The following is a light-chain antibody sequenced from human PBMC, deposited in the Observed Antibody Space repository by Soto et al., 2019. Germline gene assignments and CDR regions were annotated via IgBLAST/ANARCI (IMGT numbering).Light chain of an antibody. CDR3: AAWDARLSAWV. CDR2: TNY. Sequence: QSVLTQPPSASGTPGQRVTISCSGSSSNIGSDYVYWLQQLPGTAPKLLIYTNYQRPSGVPDRFSGSKSGTSASLAISGLRSEDEADYWCAAWDARLSAWVFGGGTKLTVL. CDR1: SSNIGSDY. V-gene: IGLV1-47*02. J-gene: IGLJ3*02.